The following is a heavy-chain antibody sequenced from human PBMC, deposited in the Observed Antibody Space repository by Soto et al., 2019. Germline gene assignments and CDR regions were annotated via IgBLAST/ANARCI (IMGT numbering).Heavy chain of an antibody. V-gene: IGHV1-2*02. J-gene: IGHJ6*02. CDR1: GYTFTGYY. Sequence: QVQLVQSGAEVKKPGASVKVSCKASGYTFTGYYMHWVRQAHGQGLEWMGWINPNSGGTNYAQKFQGSVTMSRDTSISTAYMELSRLRSDDTAVYYCARDFNYYGSGSSYDYYGMDVWGQGTTVTVSS. CDR2: INPNSGGT. D-gene: IGHD3-10*01. CDR3: ARDFNYYGSGSSYDYYGMDV.